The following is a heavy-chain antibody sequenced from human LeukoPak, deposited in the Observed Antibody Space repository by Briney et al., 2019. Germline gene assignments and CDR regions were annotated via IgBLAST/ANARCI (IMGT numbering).Heavy chain of an antibody. V-gene: IGHV3-30*18. CDR2: ISYDGSNK. CDR3: AKERGYGDYYFDY. Sequence: GGSLRLSCAASGFTFSSYGMHRVRQAPGKGLEWVAVISYDGSNKYYADSVKGRFTISRDNSKNTLYLQMNSLRAEDTAVYYCAKERGYGDYYFDYWGQGTLVTVSS. D-gene: IGHD4-17*01. J-gene: IGHJ4*02. CDR1: GFTFSSYG.